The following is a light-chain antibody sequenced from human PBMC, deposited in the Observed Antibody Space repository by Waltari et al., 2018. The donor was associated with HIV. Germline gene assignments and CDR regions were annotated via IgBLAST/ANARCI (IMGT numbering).Light chain of an antibody. CDR3: CSYAGSYRGV. J-gene: IGLJ2*01. V-gene: IGLV2-11*01. CDR1: SSDGGGYNY. CDR2: DVS. Sequence: QSALTQPRSVSGSPGQSVTISCTGTSSDGGGYNYGSWYQQHPGKAPKLIIYDVSKRPPGVPDRFSGSKSGNTASLTISGLQAEDEADYYCCSYAGSYRGVFGGGTKLTVL.